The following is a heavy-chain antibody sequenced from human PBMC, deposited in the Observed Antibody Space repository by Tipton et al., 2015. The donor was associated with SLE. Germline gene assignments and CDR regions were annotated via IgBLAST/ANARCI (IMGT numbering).Heavy chain of an antibody. D-gene: IGHD6-13*01. CDR2: IYPGDSDT. CDR1: GYSFTSYW. CDR3: ARRADSGQQLVYYFDY. Sequence: VQLVQSGAEVKKPGESLKISCKGSGYSFTSYWIGWVRQMPGKGLEWMGIIYPGDSDTRYSPSFQGQVTISADKSISPAYLQWSSLKASDTAMYYCARRADSGQQLVYYFDYWGQGTLVTVSS. V-gene: IGHV5-51*03. J-gene: IGHJ4*02.